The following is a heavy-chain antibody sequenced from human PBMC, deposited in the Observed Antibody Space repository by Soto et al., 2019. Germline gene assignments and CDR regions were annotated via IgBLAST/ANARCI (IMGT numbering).Heavy chain of an antibody. V-gene: IGHV1-8*01. CDR1: GYTFTSYD. CDR3: ARWSGRRGPVWYYYGMDV. CDR2: MTPNSGNT. D-gene: IGHD1-26*01. Sequence: QVQLVQSGAEVKKPGASVKVSCKASGYTFTSYDINWVRQANGQGLEWMGWMTPNSGNTGYAQKIQGRVTMTRNTSISTAYMELSSLRYEDTAVYYCARWSGRRGPVWYYYGMDVWGQGTTVTVSS. J-gene: IGHJ6*02.